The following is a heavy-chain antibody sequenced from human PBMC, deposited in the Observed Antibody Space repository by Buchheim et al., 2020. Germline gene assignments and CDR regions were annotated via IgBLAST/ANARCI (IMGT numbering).Heavy chain of an antibody. V-gene: IGHV3-74*01. CDR2: INSDGGT. CDR3: ARGGYSTDGSSDY. Sequence: EVHLVESGGGLVQPGGSLRLSCAASGFTVSGYWMHWVRHVPGQGLVWVSRINSDGGTNYADSVKGRFTISRDNAKNTVYLQMNSLRAEDTAIYYCARGGYSTDGSSDYWGQGTL. D-gene: IGHD5-24*01. CDR1: GFTVSGYW. J-gene: IGHJ4*02.